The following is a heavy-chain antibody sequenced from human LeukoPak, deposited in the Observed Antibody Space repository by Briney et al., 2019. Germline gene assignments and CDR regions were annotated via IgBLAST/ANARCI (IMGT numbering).Heavy chain of an antibody. V-gene: IGHV3-74*01. D-gene: IGHD4-17*01. CDR3: ARPLGPRNTVTTPAPFDY. CDR2: INSDGSST. J-gene: IGHJ4*02. Sequence: PGGSLRLSCAASGFTFNNSWMHWVRQAPGKGLMWVSRINSDGSSTSYADAVKGRFTTSRDNAKNTLYLQMNSLRGEDTAVYYCARPLGPRNTVTTPAPFDYWGQGTLVTVSS. CDR1: GFTFNNSW.